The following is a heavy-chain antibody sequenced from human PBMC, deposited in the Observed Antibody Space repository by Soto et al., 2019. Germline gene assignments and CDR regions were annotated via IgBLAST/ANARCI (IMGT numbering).Heavy chain of an antibody. CDR1: GFTFSSYA. J-gene: IGHJ4*02. CDR3: AREYSGYAWFDY. V-gene: IGHV3-30-3*01. Sequence: GGSLRLSCAASGFTFSSYAMHWVRQAPGKGLEWVAVISYDGSNKYYADSVKGRFTISRDNSKNTLYLQMNSLRAEDTAVYYCAREYSGYAWFDYWGQGTLVTVSS. D-gene: IGHD5-12*01. CDR2: ISYDGSNK.